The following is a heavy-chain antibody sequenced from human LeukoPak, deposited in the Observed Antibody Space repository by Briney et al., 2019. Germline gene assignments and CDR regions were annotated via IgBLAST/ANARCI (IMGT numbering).Heavy chain of an antibody. J-gene: IGHJ3*02. CDR3: ARDLMVYAIVNHHHAFDI. CDR2: IYTSGST. D-gene: IGHD2-8*01. CDR1: GGSVSSGDYY. V-gene: IGHV4-61*10. Sequence: SETLSLTCTVSGGSVSSGDYYWTWIRQPAGKGLEWIGRIYTSGSTSYSPSLKSRVTISVDTSKNQFSLKLSSVTAADTAVYYCARDLMVYAIVNHHHAFDIWGQGTMVTVSS.